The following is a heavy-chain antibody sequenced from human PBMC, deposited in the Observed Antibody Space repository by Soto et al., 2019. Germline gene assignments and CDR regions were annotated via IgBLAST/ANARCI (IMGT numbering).Heavy chain of an antibody. CDR3: ARVGIAAAEESVFDY. J-gene: IGHJ4*02. D-gene: IGHD6-13*01. V-gene: IGHV1-69*13. Sequence: SVKVSRKASGGTFSSYAISWVRQAPGQGLEWMGAIIPIFGTANYAQKFQGRVTITADESTSTAYMELSSLRSEDTAVYYCARVGIAAAEESVFDYWGQGTLVTVSS. CDR1: GGTFSSYA. CDR2: IIPIFGTA.